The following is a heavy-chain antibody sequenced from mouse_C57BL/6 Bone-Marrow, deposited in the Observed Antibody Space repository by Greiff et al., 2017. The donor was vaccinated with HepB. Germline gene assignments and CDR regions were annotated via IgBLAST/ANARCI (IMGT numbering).Heavy chain of an antibody. CDR1: GYTFTSYW. J-gene: IGHJ1*03. CDR3: ARSLLRYFGV. D-gene: IGHD2-3*01. V-gene: IGHV1-55*01. CDR2: IYPGSGST. Sequence: QVQLQQSGAELVKPGASVKMSCKASGYTFTSYWITWVKQRPGQGLEWIGDIYPGSGSTNYNEKFKSKATLTVDTSSSTAYMQLSSLTSEDSAVYYCARSLLRYFGVWGTGTTVTVSS.